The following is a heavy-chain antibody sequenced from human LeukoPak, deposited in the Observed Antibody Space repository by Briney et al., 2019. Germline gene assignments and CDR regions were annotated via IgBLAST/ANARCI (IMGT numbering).Heavy chain of an antibody. CDR3: AKDSSTHLVIPGYCMDV. CDR1: GFTFSSYG. D-gene: IGHD2-2*01. CDR2: IRYDGINA. J-gene: IGHJ6*03. Sequence: PGGSLRLSCAASGFTFSSYGVHWVRQAPGKGLEWVAFIRYDGINAYYADSVKGRFTISRDNSKNTLYLQMNSLRAEDTAVYNCAKDSSTHLVIPGYCMDVWGKGATVTISS. V-gene: IGHV3-30*02.